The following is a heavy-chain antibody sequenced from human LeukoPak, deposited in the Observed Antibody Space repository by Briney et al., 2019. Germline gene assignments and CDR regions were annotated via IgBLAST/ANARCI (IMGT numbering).Heavy chain of an antibody. D-gene: IGHD3-3*01. Sequence: GGSLRLSCAASGFTFSSYSMNWVRQAPGKGLEWVSSISSSSSYIYYADSVKGRFTISRDNAKNSLYLQMNSLRAEDTAVYYCARDGVGLQAFDIWGQGTTVTASS. CDR2: ISSSSSYI. J-gene: IGHJ3*02. CDR1: GFTFSSYS. V-gene: IGHV3-21*01. CDR3: ARDGVGLQAFDI.